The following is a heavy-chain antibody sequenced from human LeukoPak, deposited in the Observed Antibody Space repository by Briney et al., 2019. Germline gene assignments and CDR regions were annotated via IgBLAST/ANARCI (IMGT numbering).Heavy chain of an antibody. CDR1: GFTFSSYA. J-gene: IGHJ5*02. V-gene: IGHV3-23*01. CDR2: ISGSGGST. Sequence: GGSLRLSCAASGFTFSSYAMSWVRQAPGKGLEWVSAISGSGGSTYYADSVKGRFTISRDNSKNKLYLQMNSLRAEDTAVYYCAKDPPDYGDINWFDPWGQGTLVTVSS. CDR3: AKDPPDYGDINWFDP. D-gene: IGHD4-17*01.